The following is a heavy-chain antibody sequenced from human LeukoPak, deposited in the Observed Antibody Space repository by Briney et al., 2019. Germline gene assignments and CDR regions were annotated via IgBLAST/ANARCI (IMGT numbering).Heavy chain of an antibody. CDR1: GITLSNYG. CDR3: AKRGVVIRVILVGFHKEAYYFDS. J-gene: IGHJ4*02. Sequence: GGSLRLSCAVSGITLSNYGMSWVRQAPGKGLEWVAGISDSGGRTNYADSVKGRFTISRDNTKNTLYLQMDSLRAEDTAVYFCAKRGVVIRVILVGFHKEAYYFDSWGQGALVTVSS. D-gene: IGHD3-22*01. CDR2: ISDSGGRT. V-gene: IGHV3-23*01.